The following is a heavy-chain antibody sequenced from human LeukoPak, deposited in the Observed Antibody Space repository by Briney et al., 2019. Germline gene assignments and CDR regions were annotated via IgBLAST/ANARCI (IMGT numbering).Heavy chain of an antibody. CDR1: GGSISSGGYS. D-gene: IGHD3-22*01. J-gene: IGHJ4*02. CDR2: IYHSGST. V-gene: IGHV4-30-2*01. CDR3: ARVAYYYDSKDEAFDY. Sequence: SQTLSLTCTVSGGSISSGGYSWSWIRQPPGKGLEWIGYIYHSGSTYYNPSLKSRVTISVDRSKNQFSLKLSSVTAADTAVYYCARVAYYYDSKDEAFDYWGQGTLVTVSS.